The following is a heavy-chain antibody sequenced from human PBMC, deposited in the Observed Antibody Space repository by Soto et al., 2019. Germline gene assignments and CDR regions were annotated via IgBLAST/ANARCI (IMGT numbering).Heavy chain of an antibody. CDR3: ARPWGHYYYYYYMDV. J-gene: IGHJ6*03. CDR1: GSTFSSYG. V-gene: IGHV3-21*01. CDR2: ISSSSSYI. Sequence: EVQLVESGGGLVKPGGSLRPSCAPPGSTFSSYGMTWFRQTPGKGLEWVSSISSSSSYIYYADSVKGRFTISRDNAKNSLYLQMNSLRAEDTAVYYCARPWGHYYYYYYMDVWGKGTTVTVSS. D-gene: IGHD7-27*01.